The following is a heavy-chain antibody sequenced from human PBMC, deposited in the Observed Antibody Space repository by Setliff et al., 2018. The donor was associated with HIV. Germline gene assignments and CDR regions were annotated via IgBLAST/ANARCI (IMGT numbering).Heavy chain of an antibody. Sequence: SETLSLTCNVSGVSISTPYYWGWIRQPPGKGLEWIGNIYYSGTTHYNPSLKSRVTISVDTSKNQFSLKLSSVTAADTAVYYCARRSGFFLDYWGQGTLVTVSS. CDR1: GVSISTPYY. V-gene: IGHV4-38-2*02. CDR3: ARRSGFFLDY. D-gene: IGHD3-3*01. J-gene: IGHJ4*02. CDR2: IYYSGTT.